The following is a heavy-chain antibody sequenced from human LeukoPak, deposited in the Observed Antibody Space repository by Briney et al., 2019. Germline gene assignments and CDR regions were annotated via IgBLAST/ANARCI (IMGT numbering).Heavy chain of an antibody. CDR3: ARDPNVDTVGTSGVWYIPRYFNY. D-gene: IGHD5-12*01. Sequence: APVKVSCTPSGYTFTSYGISWVRQAPRQGLEWRGWISAYNGNTNYAQKIQGRVTMTTDTSTSTAFMELRSLRSDDTAVYYCARDPNVDTVGTSGVWYIPRYFNYWGQGTLVTVSS. CDR2: ISAYNGNT. J-gene: IGHJ4*02. V-gene: IGHV1-18*01. CDR1: GYTFTSYG.